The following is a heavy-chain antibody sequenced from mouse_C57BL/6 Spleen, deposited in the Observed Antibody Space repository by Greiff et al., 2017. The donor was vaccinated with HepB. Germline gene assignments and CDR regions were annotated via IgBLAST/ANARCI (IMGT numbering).Heavy chain of an antibody. D-gene: IGHD3-1*01. J-gene: IGHJ1*03. V-gene: IGHV7-1*01. CDR2: SRNKANDYTT. Sequence: EVKLVESGGGLVQSGRSLRLSCATSGFTFSDFYMEWVRQAPGKGLEWIAASRNKANDYTTEYSASVKGRFIVSRDTSQSILYLQMNALRAEDTAIYYCARDATRDWYFDVWGTGTTVTVSS. CDR3: ARDATRDWYFDV. CDR1: GFTFSDFY.